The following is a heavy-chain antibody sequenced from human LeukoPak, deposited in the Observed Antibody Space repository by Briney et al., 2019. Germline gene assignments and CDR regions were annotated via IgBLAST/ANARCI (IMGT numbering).Heavy chain of an antibody. D-gene: IGHD6-19*01. CDR3: TTAYSSVDAFDI. CDR1: GYTLTELS. J-gene: IGHJ3*02. Sequence: ASVKVSCKVSGYTLTELSMHWVRQAPGKGLEWMGGFDPEDGETIYAQKFQGRVTMTEDTSTDTAYMELSSLRSEDTAVYYCTTAYSSVDAFDIWGQGTMVTVSS. CDR2: FDPEDGET. V-gene: IGHV1-24*01.